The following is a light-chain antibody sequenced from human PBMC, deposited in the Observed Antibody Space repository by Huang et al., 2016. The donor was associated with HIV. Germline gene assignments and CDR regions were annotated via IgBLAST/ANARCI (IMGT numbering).Light chain of an antibody. Sequence: EIVLTQSPATLSLSPGERATLSCRASQSISSYLAWYQQKPGQDPRLLIYDASDRATGIPARFSGSGSGTDFTLTISSLEPEDFAVYYWQQRSDWPSWTFGQGTKVEIK. CDR3: QQRSDWPSWT. CDR1: QSISSY. V-gene: IGKV3-11*01. CDR2: DAS. J-gene: IGKJ1*01.